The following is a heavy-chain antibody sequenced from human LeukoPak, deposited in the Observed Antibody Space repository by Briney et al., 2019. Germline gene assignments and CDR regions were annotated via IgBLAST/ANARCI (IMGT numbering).Heavy chain of an antibody. CDR3: ARDYSALYWYFDL. CDR2: INPNSGGT. V-gene: IGHV1-2*02. J-gene: IGHJ2*01. CDR1: GYTFTGYY. D-gene: IGHD2-15*01. Sequence: ASVKVSCKASGYTFTGYYMHWVRQAPGQGLEWMGWINPNSGGTNYAQKLQGRVTMTRATSISTAYMELSRLRSDDTAVYYCARDYSALYWYFDLWGRGTLVTVSS.